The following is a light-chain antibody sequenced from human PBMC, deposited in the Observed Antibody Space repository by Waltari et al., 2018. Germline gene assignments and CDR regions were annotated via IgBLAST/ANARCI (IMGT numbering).Light chain of an antibody. J-gene: IGLJ2*01. V-gene: IGLV3-21*01. Sequence: SYVLTQPPSVSVAPGKTARITCGGSNIGSKNVNWYQQKPGQAPVLVIYYDSARPSGFPARFSGSNAGNTATLTIGRVEAGDEADYYCQVWESYGDHLVVFGGGTNLTVV. CDR2: YDS. CDR1: NIGSKN. CDR3: QVWESYGDHLVV.